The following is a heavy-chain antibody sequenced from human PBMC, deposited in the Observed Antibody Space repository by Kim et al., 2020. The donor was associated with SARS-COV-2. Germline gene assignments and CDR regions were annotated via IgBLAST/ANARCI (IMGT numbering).Heavy chain of an antibody. CDR2: INHSGST. D-gene: IGHD2-2*02. J-gene: IGHJ3*02. CDR3: ARARPHMIGSSTSRYKRWCAFDI. Sequence: SETLSLTCAVYGGSFSGYYWSWIRQPPGKGLEWIGEINHSGSTNYNPSLKSRVTISVDTSKNQFSLKLSSVTAADTAVYYCARARPHMIGSSTSRYKRWCAFDIWGQGTMVTVSS. CDR1: GGSFSGYY. V-gene: IGHV4-34*01.